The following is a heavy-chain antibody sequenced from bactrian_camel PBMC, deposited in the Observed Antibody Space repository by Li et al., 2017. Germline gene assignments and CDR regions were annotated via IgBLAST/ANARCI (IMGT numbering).Heavy chain of an antibody. J-gene: IGHJ6*01. D-gene: IGHD1*01. CDR2: LGDDGST. V-gene: IGHV3S57*01. CDR1: GRTWSRYC. CDR3: AASRWVTWARELLEPDFHF. Sequence: VQLVESGGGSVQTGGSLKLSCSISGRTWSRYCMAWFRQGPGRTREGVTGLGDDGSTSYAKFAEGRFTISKDSKNTFYLQMTQLKPEDTRMYYCAASRWVTWARELLEPDFHFWGQGTQVTVS.